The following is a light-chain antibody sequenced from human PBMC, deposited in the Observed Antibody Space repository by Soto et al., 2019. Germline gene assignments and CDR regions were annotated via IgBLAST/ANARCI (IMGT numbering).Light chain of an antibody. CDR3: QQSYSTPRT. Sequence: DIQMTQSPSSLSASVGDRVTITCRASQSISSYLNWYQQKPGKAPKLLIYAASSLQSGVPSRFSGSGSGTDFTLTISSLQPEDFATYYSQQSYSTPRTFDQGTKVEIK. CDR1: QSISSY. V-gene: IGKV1-39*01. CDR2: AAS. J-gene: IGKJ1*01.